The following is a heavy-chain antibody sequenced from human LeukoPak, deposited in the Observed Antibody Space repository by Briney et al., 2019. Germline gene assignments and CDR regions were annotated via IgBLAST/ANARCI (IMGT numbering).Heavy chain of an antibody. CDR2: IKEDGSRK. CDR3: ARVVIGIAAAGTRWFDP. J-gene: IGHJ5*02. D-gene: IGHD6-13*01. V-gene: IGHV3-7*01. Sequence: GGSLRLSCAASGFTFNNYWMSWVRQAPGKGLEWLANIKEDGSRKYYVDSVKGRFTISRDNAKKSLFLQMNSLRAEDTGVYYCARVVIGIAAAGTRWFDPWGQGTLVTVSS. CDR1: GFTFNNYW.